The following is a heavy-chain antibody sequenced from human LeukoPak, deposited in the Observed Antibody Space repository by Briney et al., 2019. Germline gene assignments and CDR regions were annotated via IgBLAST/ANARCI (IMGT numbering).Heavy chain of an antibody. Sequence: SETLSLTCTVSGGSISSSSYYWGWIRQPPGKGLEWIGSIYYSGSTYYNPSLKSRVTISVDTSKNQFSLKLSSVTAADTAVYYCATFTGYSSSWSIRGAFDIWGQGTMVTVSS. D-gene: IGHD6-13*01. CDR3: ATFTGYSSSWSIRGAFDI. CDR1: GGSISSSSYY. CDR2: IYYSGST. V-gene: IGHV4-39*07. J-gene: IGHJ3*02.